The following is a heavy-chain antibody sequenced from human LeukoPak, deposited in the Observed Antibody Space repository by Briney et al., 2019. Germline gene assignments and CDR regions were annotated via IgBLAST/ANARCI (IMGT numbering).Heavy chain of an antibody. Sequence: ASVKVSCKASGGTFSSYAISWVRQALGQGLEWMGWINPNSGGTNYAQKFQGRVTMTRDTSISTAYMELSRLRSDDTAVYYCARDLNIFGVVSYYFDYWGQGTLVTVSS. CDR2: INPNSGGT. CDR1: GGTFSSYA. D-gene: IGHD3-3*02. V-gene: IGHV1-2*02. J-gene: IGHJ4*02. CDR3: ARDLNIFGVVSYYFDY.